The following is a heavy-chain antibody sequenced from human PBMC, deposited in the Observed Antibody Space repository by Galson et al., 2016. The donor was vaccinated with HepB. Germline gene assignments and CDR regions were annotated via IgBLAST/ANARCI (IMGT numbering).Heavy chain of an antibody. CDR2: ISASGGST. J-gene: IGHJ4*02. D-gene: IGHD4-17*01. CDR1: GFPFSNYA. V-gene: IGHV3-23*01. Sequence: SLRLSCAAYGFPFSNYAMSWVRQAPGKGLEWVSAISASGGSTYLADSVKGRFTISRESSKSTVYLEMNSLRAEDTAVYYCARVGVTTDYWGQGTLVTVSS. CDR3: ARVGVTTDY.